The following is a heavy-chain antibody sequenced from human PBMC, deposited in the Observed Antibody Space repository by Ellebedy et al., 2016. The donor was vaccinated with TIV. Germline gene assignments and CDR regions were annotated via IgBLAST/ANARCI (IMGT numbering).Heavy chain of an antibody. CDR2: INPSGGST. D-gene: IGHD6-19*01. CDR3: ARARSSGWLHTPDY. V-gene: IGHV1-46*04. Sequence: AASVKVSCKASGYTFSNYFVHWVRQAPGQGLEWMGIINPSGGSTTYAQKLQGRLTMTRDTSTSTVYMELSSLRSGDTAVYYCARARSSGWLHTPDYWGQGLLVTVSS. CDR1: GYTFSNYF. J-gene: IGHJ4*02.